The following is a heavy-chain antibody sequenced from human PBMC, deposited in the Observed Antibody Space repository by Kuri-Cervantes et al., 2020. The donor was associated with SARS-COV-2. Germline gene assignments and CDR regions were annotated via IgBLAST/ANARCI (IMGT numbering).Heavy chain of an antibody. D-gene: IGHD3-3*01. J-gene: IGHJ6*03. CDR1: GGSISSHY. CDR3: ARGLWGEWLLSYYYYMDV. CDR2: IYYSGST. Sequence: SETLSLTGTVSGGSISSHYWSWIRQPPGKGLEWIGYIYYSGSTNYNPSLKSRVTISVDTSKNQFSLKLSSVTAADTAVYYCARGLWGEWLLSYYYYMDVWGKGTTVTVSS. V-gene: IGHV4-59*11.